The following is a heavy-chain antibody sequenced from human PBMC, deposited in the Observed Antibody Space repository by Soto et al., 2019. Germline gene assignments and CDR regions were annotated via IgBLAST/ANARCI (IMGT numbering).Heavy chain of an antibody. J-gene: IGHJ5*02. Sequence: PGGSLRLSCAASAFTFKNHWMHWVRQVPGKGPVWVSRINGDGSFTSYADAVKGRFTISRDNAKNSLYLQMNSLRAEDTAVYYCARALRFVASNWFDPWGQGTLVTVSS. V-gene: IGHV3-74*01. CDR3: ARALRFVASNWFDP. CDR2: INGDGSFT. CDR1: AFTFKNHW. D-gene: IGHD3-10*01.